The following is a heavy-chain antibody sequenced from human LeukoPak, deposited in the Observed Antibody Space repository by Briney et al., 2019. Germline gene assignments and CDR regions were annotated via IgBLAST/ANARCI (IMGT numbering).Heavy chain of an antibody. CDR2: INPNSGGT. CDR3: ARDSCSSTSCYLPEYYFDY. V-gene: IGHV1-2*02. CDR1: GYTFTGYH. D-gene: IGHD2-2*01. J-gene: IGHJ4*02. Sequence: GASVKVSCKASGYTFTGYHMHWVRQAPGQGLEWMGWINPNSGGTNYAQKFQGRVTMTRDTSISTAYMELSRLRSDDTAVYYCARDSCSSTSCYLPEYYFDYWGQGTLVTVSS.